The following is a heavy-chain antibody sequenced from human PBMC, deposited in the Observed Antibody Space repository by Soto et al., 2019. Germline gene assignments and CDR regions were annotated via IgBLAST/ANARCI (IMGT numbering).Heavy chain of an antibody. J-gene: IGHJ4*02. Sequence: GESLKISCKGSGYRFTGYWIGWVRQMPGKGLEWMGIIYPGDSDTRYSPSFQGQVTISADKSISTAYLQWSSLKGSDTPTYYCAATQYCSDDCYSGPFDYWGQGTLVTVSS. D-gene: IGHD2-21*02. CDR2: IYPGDSDT. CDR3: AATQYCSDDCYSGPFDY. CDR1: GYRFTGYW. V-gene: IGHV5-51*01.